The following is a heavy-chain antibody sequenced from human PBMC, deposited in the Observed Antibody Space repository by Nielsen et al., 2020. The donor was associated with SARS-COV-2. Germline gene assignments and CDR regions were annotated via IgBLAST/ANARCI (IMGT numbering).Heavy chain of an antibody. V-gene: IGHV4-39*01. CDR2: IYYSGST. J-gene: IGHJ4*02. CDR3: ARNYGLTIFGVVIQYYFDY. Sequence: SETLSLTCTVSGGSISSSSYYWGWIRQHPGKGLEWIGSIYYSGSTYYNPSLKSRVTISVDTSKNQFSLKLSSVTAADTAVYYCARNYGLTIFGVVIQYYFDYWGQGTLVTVSS. CDR1: GGSISSSSYY. D-gene: IGHD3-3*01.